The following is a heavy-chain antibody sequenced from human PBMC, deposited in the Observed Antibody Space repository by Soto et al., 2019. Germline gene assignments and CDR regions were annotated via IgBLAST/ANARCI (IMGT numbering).Heavy chain of an antibody. CDR1: GVSFSHYA. CDR3: VSPHSESSNAFDL. D-gene: IGHD3-10*01. CDR2: ISYDGENQ. V-gene: IGHV3-30*04. J-gene: IGHJ5*02. Sequence: GGSLRLSCAASGVSFSHYAMHWVRQPPGKGLEWVALISYDGENQYFTDSVRGRFTISRDNSKTAVYLEMNNLRLDDTATYYCVSPHSESSNAFDLWGQGT.